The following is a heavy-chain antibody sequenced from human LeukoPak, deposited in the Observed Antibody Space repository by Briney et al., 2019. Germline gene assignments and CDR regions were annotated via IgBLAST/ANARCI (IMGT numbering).Heavy chain of an antibody. CDR2: TYYRSKWYN. J-gene: IGHJ4*02. V-gene: IGHV6-1*01. CDR1: GDTVSSNSAA. CDR3: ARTSGWIDC. D-gene: IGHD6-19*01. Sequence: SQTLSLTCALSGDTVSSNSAAWNWIRQSPSRGLEWLGRTYYRSKWYNHYAVSVKGRISINPDTSKNQFSLQLSSVTPEDTAVYYCARTSGWIDCWGQGTLVTVSS.